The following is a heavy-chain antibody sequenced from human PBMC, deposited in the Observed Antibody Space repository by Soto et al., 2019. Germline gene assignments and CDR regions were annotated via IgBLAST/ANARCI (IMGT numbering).Heavy chain of an antibody. J-gene: IGHJ5*02. CDR1: GGSISSSSYY. CDR3: ARGRAGEAVAGAGRFDP. CDR2: IYYSGST. V-gene: IGHV4-39*07. D-gene: IGHD6-19*01. Sequence: SETLSLTCTVSGGSISSSSYYWGWIRQPPGKGLEWIGSIYYSGSTYYNPSLKSRVTISVDTSKNQFSLKLSSVTAADTAVYYCARGRAGEAVAGAGRFDPWGQGTLVTVSS.